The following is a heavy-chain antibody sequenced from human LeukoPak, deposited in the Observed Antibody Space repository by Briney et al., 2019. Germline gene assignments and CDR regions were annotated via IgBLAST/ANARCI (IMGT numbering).Heavy chain of an antibody. CDR2: ISAYNGNT. D-gene: IGHD6-19*01. CDR3: ARAVEYIAVARAYYYYGMDV. J-gene: IGHJ6*02. V-gene: IGHV1-18*01. Sequence: ASVKVSCKASGYTFTSYGISWVRQAPGQGLEWMGWISAYNGNTNYAQKLQGRVTMTTDTSTSTAYMELRSLRSDDTAVYYYARAVEYIAVARAYYYYGMDVWGQGTTVTVSS. CDR1: GYTFTSYG.